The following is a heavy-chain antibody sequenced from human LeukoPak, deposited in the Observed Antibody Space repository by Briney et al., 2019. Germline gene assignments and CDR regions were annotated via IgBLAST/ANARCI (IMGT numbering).Heavy chain of an antibody. J-gene: IGHJ4*02. CDR1: GYTFTSNA. V-gene: IGHV7-4-1*02. Sequence: WASVKVSCKASGYTFTSNALGWVRQAPGQGLEWMGWINTNTGNPTYAQGFTGRFVFSLDTSDNTAYLQISSLQAEDTAVYYCASFFCTSGLCYYLDYWGQGTLVTASS. D-gene: IGHD2-8*01. CDR2: INTNTGNP. CDR3: ASFFCTSGLCYYLDY.